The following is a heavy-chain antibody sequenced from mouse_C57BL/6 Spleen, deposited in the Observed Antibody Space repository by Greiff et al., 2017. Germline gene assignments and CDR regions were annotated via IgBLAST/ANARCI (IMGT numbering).Heavy chain of an antibody. D-gene: IGHD1-1*01. V-gene: IGHV1-82*01. CDR2: IYPGDGDT. CDR1: GYAFSSSW. CDR3: ESGSSPWYFDV. J-gene: IGHJ1*03. Sequence: QVQLKESGPELVKPGASVKISCKASGYAFSSSWMNWVKQRPGKGLEWIGRIYPGDGDTNYNGKFKGKATLTADKSSSTAYMQLSSLTSEDSAVYFCESGSSPWYFDVWGTGTTVTVSS.